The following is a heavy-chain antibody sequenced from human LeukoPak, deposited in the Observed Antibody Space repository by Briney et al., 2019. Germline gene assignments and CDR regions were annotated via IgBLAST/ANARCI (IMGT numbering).Heavy chain of an antibody. V-gene: IGHV3-23*01. CDR3: AKGSAAARPYYFDY. CDR2: ITGSSDST. J-gene: IGHJ4*02. CDR1: GFTFSNYA. Sequence: GGSLRLSCAASGFTFSNYAMSWVRQAPGKGLEWVSTITGSSDSTYYADSAKGRFTISRDTSKNTLYLQMNSLRAEDTAVYYCAKGSAAARPYYFDYWGQGTLVTVSS. D-gene: IGHD6-6*01.